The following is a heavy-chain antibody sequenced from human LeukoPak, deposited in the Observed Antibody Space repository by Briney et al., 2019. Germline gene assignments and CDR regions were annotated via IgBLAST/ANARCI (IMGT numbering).Heavy chain of an antibody. CDR1: EFTFSNYG. CDR3: ASSYDYVLGD. D-gene: IGHD3-16*01. CDR2: ISSNGGST. V-gene: IGHV3-64*01. Sequence: PGGSLRLSCAASEFTFSNYGMHWVRQAPGKGLEYVSAISSNGGSTYYANSVKGRFTISRDNSKNTLYLQMGSLRAEDMAVYYCASSYDYVLGDWGQGTLVTVSS. J-gene: IGHJ4*02.